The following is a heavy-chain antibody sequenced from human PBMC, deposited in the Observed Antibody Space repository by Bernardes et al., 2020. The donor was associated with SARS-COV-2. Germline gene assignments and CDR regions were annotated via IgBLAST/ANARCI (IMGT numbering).Heavy chain of an antibody. CDR2: ISSSSSTI. Sequence: GGSLRLSCAASGFTFSSYSMNWVRQAPGKGLEWVSYISSSSSTIYYADSVKGRFTISRDNAKNSLYLQMNSLRAEDTAVYYCARAYCSSTSCYYYEAVYMDVWGKGTTVTVSS. CDR1: GFTFSSYS. D-gene: IGHD2-2*01. CDR3: ARAYCSSTSCYYYEAVYMDV. V-gene: IGHV3-48*04. J-gene: IGHJ6*03.